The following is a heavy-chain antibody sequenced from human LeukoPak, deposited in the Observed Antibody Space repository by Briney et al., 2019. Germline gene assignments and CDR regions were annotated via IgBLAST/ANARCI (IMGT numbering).Heavy chain of an antibody. CDR3: ARAVYKYYDFWSGYYKGGWFNP. CDR1: GGSFSGYY. CDR2: INHSGST. D-gene: IGHD3-3*01. V-gene: IGHV4-34*01. Sequence: SETLSLTCAVYGGSFSGYYRSWIRQPPGKGLEWIGEINHSGSTNYNPSLKSRVTISVDTSKNQFSLKLSSVTAADTAVYYCARAVYKYYDFWSGYYKGGWFNPWAQGTLVTVSS. J-gene: IGHJ5*02.